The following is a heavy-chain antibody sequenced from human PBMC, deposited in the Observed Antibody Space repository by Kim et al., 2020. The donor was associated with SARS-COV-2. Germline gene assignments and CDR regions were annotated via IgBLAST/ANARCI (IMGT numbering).Heavy chain of an antibody. Sequence: ADSVKGRFTISRDNAKNSLYLQMNSLRAEDTALYYCAKDNYSSGWNYYFDYWGQGTLVTVSS. V-gene: IGHV3-9*01. CDR3: AKDNYSSGWNYYFDY. D-gene: IGHD6-19*01. J-gene: IGHJ4*02.